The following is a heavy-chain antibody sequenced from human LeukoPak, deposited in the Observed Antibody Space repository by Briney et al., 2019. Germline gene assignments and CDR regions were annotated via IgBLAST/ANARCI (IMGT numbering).Heavy chain of an antibody. Sequence: SETLSVTCSVSGDSVARSYSYWDWIRQPPGKGLEWIGTIYYSGKTYYSPSLKSRVTMSVDTSNNQFSLNLRSVTAADTAVYYCARRRYYDGSGYLEWGQGTLVSVFS. D-gene: IGHD3-22*01. CDR3: ARRRYYDGSGYLE. CDR1: GDSVARSYSY. V-gene: IGHV4-39*01. CDR2: IYYSGKT. J-gene: IGHJ1*01.